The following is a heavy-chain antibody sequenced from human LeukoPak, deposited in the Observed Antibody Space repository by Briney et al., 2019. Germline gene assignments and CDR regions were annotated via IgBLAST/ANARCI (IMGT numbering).Heavy chain of an antibody. D-gene: IGHD3-10*01. CDR1: GFTFTSYG. Sequence: GGSLRLSCAASGFTFTSYGMHWVRQSPGKGLEWVALITYDGYYKYYSDSAKGRFTISSDTSKNTLYLQMNSLRAEDTAVYYCARDLSPVVRASPMGYWGQGTLVTVSS. CDR2: ITYDGYYK. J-gene: IGHJ4*02. V-gene: IGHV3-30*03. CDR3: ARDLSPVVRASPMGY.